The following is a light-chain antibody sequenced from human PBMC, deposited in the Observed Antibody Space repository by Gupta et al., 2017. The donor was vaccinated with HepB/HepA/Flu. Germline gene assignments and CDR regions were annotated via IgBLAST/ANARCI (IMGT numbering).Light chain of an antibody. CDR1: SSDVGGYKF. Sequence: QSALTQPPSASGSPGQSITISCTGTSSDVGGYKFVSWYQQHPGKAPKLMIYEVSKRPSGVPERFSGSKSGNTASLSXSXLQTEDXADYYCSSHAGGNNVLFGGGTKVTVL. CDR2: EVS. J-gene: IGLJ2*01. CDR3: SSHAGGNNVL. V-gene: IGLV2-8*01.